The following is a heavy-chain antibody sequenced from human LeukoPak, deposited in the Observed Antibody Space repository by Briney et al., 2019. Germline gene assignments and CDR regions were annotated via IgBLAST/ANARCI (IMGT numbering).Heavy chain of an antibody. V-gene: IGHV4-34*01. CDR3: ARVKDPGGYYYYYYMDV. D-gene: IGHD3-16*01. CDR2: INHSGGT. J-gene: IGHJ6*03. Sequence: PSETLSLTCAVYGGSFSGYYWSWIRQPPGKGLEWIGEINHSGGTKYNPSLKSRVTISVDTSKNQFSLKLSSVTAADTAMYYCARVKDPGGYYYYYYMDVWGQGTLVTVSS. CDR1: GGSFSGYY.